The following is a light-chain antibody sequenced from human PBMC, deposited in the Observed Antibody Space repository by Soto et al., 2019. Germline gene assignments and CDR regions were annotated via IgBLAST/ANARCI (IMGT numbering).Light chain of an antibody. CDR1: QSISSW. J-gene: IGKJ1*01. V-gene: IGKV1-5*03. Sequence: DIHMTQSPSTLSASVGDRVTITCRASQSISSWLAWYQQKPGKAPNLLIYKTSNLESGCPPRFSGSGSGTEFTLAISSLQPDEFATYYCQHYNDYPWTFGQGTKVEIK. CDR3: QHYNDYPWT. CDR2: KTS.